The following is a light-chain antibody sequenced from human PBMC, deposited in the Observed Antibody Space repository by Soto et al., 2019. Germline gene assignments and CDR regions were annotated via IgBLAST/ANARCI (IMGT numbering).Light chain of an antibody. J-gene: IGLJ1*01. CDR2: EVT. CDR3: SSYTTSSSTLYV. Sequence: QSALTQPASVSGSPGQSITITCSGTSGDVGIYNYVSWYQHHPGKAPKLIIFEVTNRPSGVSSRFAGSRSGNTASLTISGLQAEDEADYYCSSYTTSSSTLYVFGTGTKLTVL. CDR1: SGDVGIYNY. V-gene: IGLV2-14*01.